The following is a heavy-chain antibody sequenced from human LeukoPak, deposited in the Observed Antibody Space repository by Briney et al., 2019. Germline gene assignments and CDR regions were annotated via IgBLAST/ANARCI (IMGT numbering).Heavy chain of an antibody. D-gene: IGHD4-17*01. J-gene: IGHJ4*02. Sequence: SETLSLTCTVSNGSISIYHWSWVRQPAGKGLEWIGRISASGSTNYNPSLKSRVTMSVDTSKNQFSLKLSSVTAADTAVYYCAREITVTRPFDYWGQGTLVTVSS. V-gene: IGHV4-4*07. CDR2: ISASGST. CDR1: NGSISIYH. CDR3: AREITVTRPFDY.